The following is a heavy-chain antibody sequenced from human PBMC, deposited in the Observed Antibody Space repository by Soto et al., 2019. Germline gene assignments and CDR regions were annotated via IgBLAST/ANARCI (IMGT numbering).Heavy chain of an antibody. V-gene: IGHV2-5*02. J-gene: IGHJ4*02. CDR2: LYWDDDK. CDR1: GFSLSTSGMS. Sequence: QITLKESGPTLVKPTQTLTLTCTFSGFSLSTSGMSVGWIRQPPGKALEWLALLYWDDDKRYSPSLKSRLTITKGTSKNQVVLTMTNMDPVDTATYYCVRPRGYDFDYWGQGTLVTVSS. CDR3: VRPRGYDFDY. D-gene: IGHD3-10*01.